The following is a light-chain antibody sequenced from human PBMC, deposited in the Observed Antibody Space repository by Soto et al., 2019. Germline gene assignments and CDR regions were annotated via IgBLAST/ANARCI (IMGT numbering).Light chain of an antibody. CDR3: KQSNSYPIT. Sequence: IQLTQSPSSLSASVGDRVTITCRASQGISSYLAWYQQKPGKAPKLLIYAASTLQSGVPSRFSGSGSGTDFTLTISSLQPEEFATYYCKQSNSYPITFGQGTRLEIK. CDR2: AAS. J-gene: IGKJ5*01. V-gene: IGKV1-9*01. CDR1: QGISSY.